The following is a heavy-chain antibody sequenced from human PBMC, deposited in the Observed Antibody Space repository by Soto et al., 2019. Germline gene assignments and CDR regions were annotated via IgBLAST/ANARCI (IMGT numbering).Heavy chain of an antibody. V-gene: IGHV4-59*08. CDR3: ARQWRAAAAFEY. CDR2: IYYSGST. D-gene: IGHD6-13*01. J-gene: IGHJ4*02. Sequence: SETLSLTCTVSGGSISSYYWSWIRQPPGKGLEWIGYIYYSGSTNYNPTLKSRVTMSVDTSKNQFSLKVNSVTAADTAVYYCARQWRAAAAFEYWGQGALVTVSS. CDR1: GGSISSYY.